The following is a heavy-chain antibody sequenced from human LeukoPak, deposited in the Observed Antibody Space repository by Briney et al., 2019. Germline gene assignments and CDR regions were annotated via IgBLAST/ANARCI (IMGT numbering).Heavy chain of an antibody. J-gene: IGHJ4*02. CDR1: GFTVSNDY. CDR2: IYSDATT. Sequence: GGSLRLSCAASGFTVSNDYVSWVRQAPGKGLEWVSTIYSDATTYYTGSVKGRFTISRDHSKNMLYLQMDNLRADDTAVYYCARGGGAFCGGDCHRTFDSWGQGTLVTVSS. CDR3: ARGGGAFCGGDCHRTFDS. D-gene: IGHD2-21*02. V-gene: IGHV3-53*01.